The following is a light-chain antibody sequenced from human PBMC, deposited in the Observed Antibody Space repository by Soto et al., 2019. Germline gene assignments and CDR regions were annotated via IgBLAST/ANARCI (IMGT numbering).Light chain of an antibody. CDR2: GAS. J-gene: IGKJ5*01. CDR1: QSVSSN. Sequence: EIVMTQSPATLSVSPGERATLSCRASQSVSSNLAWYQQTPGQAPRLLIYGASTRATGIPARFSGSGSGTEFTLTISSLQSEDFAVYYCQQYNNWPITFGQGTRLEI. V-gene: IGKV3-15*01. CDR3: QQYNNWPIT.